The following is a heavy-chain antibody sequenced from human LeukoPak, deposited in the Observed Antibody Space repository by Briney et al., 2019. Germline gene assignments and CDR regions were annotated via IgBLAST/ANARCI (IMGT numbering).Heavy chain of an antibody. CDR3: TPDRSYAMEV. V-gene: IGHV3-74*01. J-gene: IGHJ6*02. CDR1: GFTFNIRW. CDR2: INSDGSST. Sequence: GGSLSLSRAASGFTFNIRWLHWVRQAPGKGLVWVSRINSDGSSTNYADSVKGRFTISRDNAKNMVYLQMNSLRAEDTAVYYCTPDRSYAMEVWGQGATVAVS.